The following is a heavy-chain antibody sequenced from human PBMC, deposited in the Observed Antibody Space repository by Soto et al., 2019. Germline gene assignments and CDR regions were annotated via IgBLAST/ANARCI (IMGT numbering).Heavy chain of an antibody. V-gene: IGHV3-21*01. CDR3: ARDEGLGVNYYYYGMDV. CDR2: ISPTSEYI. Sequence: PGKGLEWVSSISPTSEYIYHADSVKGRFTISRDNAKNSLYLQMNSLRAEDTAVYYCARDEGLGVNYYYYGMDVWGQGTTVTVSS. J-gene: IGHJ6*02. D-gene: IGHD3-10*01.